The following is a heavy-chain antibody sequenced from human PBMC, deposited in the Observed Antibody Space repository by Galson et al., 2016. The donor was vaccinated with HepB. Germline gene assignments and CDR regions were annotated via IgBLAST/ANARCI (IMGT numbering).Heavy chain of an antibody. CDR2: LSNSGGNT. D-gene: IGHD3-9*01. V-gene: IGHV3-23*01. Sequence: SLRLSCAVSGFTFTTYAMSWVRQAPGKGLEWVSSLSNSGGNTYYADSVKGRFTISRDNSKNTLYLQMNSLRAEDTAVYYCAKGGYFDWFDYWGQGTLATVSS. J-gene: IGHJ4*02. CDR3: AKGGYFDWFDY. CDR1: GFTFTTYA.